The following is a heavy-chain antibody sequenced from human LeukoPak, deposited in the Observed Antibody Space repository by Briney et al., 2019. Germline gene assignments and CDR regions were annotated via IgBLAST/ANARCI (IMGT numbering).Heavy chain of an antibody. CDR3: ARQVRLVVPAATPWFDP. D-gene: IGHD2-2*01. CDR1: GDSFTNTDFF. CDR2: IDDSGRI. J-gene: IGHJ5*02. V-gene: IGHV4-39*01. Sequence: SETLSLTCTVSGDSFTNTDFFWGWIRQPPGKGLEWIANIDDSGRIYSNPSLRSRVTMSRDTSKNQFSLKVTSVTAADTAVYYCARQVRLVVPAATPWFDPWGQGTLVTVPS.